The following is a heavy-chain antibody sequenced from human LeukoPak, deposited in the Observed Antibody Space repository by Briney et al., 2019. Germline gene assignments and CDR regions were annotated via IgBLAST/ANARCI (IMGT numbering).Heavy chain of an antibody. Sequence: ASVKVSCKASGYTFTSYGISWVRQAPGQGLEWMGWISAYNGNTNYAQKLQGRATMTTDTSTSTAYMELRSLRSDDTAVYYCARDPPLVGATARFGDYWGQGTLVTVSS. CDR1: GYTFTSYG. V-gene: IGHV1-18*01. J-gene: IGHJ4*02. D-gene: IGHD1-26*01. CDR2: ISAYNGNT. CDR3: ARDPPLVGATARFGDY.